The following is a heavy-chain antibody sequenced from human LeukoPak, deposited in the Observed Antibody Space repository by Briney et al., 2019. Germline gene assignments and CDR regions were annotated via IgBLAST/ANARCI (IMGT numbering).Heavy chain of an antibody. J-gene: IGHJ4*02. CDR2: IWPDDSDI. Sequence: GVCLKISCKASGFSFTQYWIGWVRQMPGKGLEWMGLIWPDDSDIRYSPSFQGQVVISADKSITTVYLQWDSLQASDTAIYFCARHFCSGGDCYMFDSWGQGTLVAVSS. D-gene: IGHD2-21*01. CDR1: GFSFTQYW. CDR3: ARHFCSGGDCYMFDS. V-gene: IGHV5-51*01.